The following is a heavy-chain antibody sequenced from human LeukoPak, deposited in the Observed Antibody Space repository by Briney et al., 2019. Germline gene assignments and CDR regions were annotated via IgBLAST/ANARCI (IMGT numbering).Heavy chain of an antibody. V-gene: IGHV1-2*02. CDR3: ARVKVYSNYAVDY. Sequence: ASVSVSRTASGYTFTGYYMHGVRQAPGQGREWMGWINPNSGGTNYAQKFQGRVTMTRDTSISTAYMELSRLRSDDTAVYYCARVKVYSNYAVDYWGQGTLVAVSS. J-gene: IGHJ4*02. CDR2: INPNSGGT. D-gene: IGHD4-11*01. CDR1: GYTFTGYY.